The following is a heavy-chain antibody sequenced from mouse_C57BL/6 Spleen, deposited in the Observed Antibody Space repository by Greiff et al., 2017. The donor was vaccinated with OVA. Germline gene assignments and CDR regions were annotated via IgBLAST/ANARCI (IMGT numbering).Heavy chain of an antibody. D-gene: IGHD1-1*01. Sequence: VQLQQSGAELVRPGASVKLSCTASGFTFKDYYMHWVKQRPEQGLEWIGRIDPEDGDTEYAPKFQGKATMTADTSSNTAYLQLSSLTSEDTAVYYCTTGTTVVGGDYWGQGTTLTVSA. CDR2: IDPEDGDT. J-gene: IGHJ2*01. CDR3: TTGTTVVGGDY. CDR1: GFTFKDYY. V-gene: IGHV14-1*01.